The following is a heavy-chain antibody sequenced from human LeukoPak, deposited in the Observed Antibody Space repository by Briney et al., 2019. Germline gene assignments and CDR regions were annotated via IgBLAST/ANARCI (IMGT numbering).Heavy chain of an antibody. CDR1: GGSISSYY. CDR2: VYYSGST. J-gene: IGHJ4*02. D-gene: IGHD1-26*01. CDR3: ARGDSGSFSQFDC. V-gene: IGHV4-59*01. Sequence: SETLSLTCTVSGGSISSYYWSWIRQPPGKGLEWIGYVYYSGSTNYNPSLKSRVTISVDTSKNQFSLKLTSVTAADTAVYYCARGDSGSFSQFDCWGQGTLVTVSS.